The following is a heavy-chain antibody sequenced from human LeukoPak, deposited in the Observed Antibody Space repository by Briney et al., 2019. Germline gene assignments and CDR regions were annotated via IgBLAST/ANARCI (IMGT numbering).Heavy chain of an antibody. CDR2: INPNSGVT. Sequence: VASVKVSCKASGYTFSGFYIHWVRQAPGQGLEWMGWINPNSGVTNYAQKLQGRVTITRDTSISTAYMELSRLRSDDTAVYYCARSSGYYGYYYYYMDVWGKGTTVTISS. CDR1: GYTFSGFY. V-gene: IGHV1-2*02. D-gene: IGHD3-22*01. J-gene: IGHJ6*03. CDR3: ARSSGYYGYYYYYMDV.